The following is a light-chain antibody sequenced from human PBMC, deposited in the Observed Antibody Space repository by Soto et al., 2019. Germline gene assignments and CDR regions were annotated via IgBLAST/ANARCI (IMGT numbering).Light chain of an antibody. CDR2: DAS. Sequence: EMVLPKSPFTRSCSQGERATLSCRATRGVTTFVAWYQQKPGKAPSLLISDASNRATGIPDRFSGSGSGTDFTLTINSLEPEDFAVYFCHQRAGWPPTFGGGTKVEIK. CDR3: HQRAGWPPT. V-gene: IGKV3-11*01. J-gene: IGKJ4*01. CDR1: RGVTTF.